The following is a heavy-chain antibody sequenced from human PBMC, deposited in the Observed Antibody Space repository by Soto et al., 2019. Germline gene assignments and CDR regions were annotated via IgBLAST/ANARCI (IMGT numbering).Heavy chain of an antibody. Sequence: SETLSLTCTVSGGSISSGDYYWSWIRQPPGKGLEWIGYIYYSGSTYYNPSLKSRVTISVDTSKNQFSLKLSSVTAADTAVYYCARGEMDSGYSYGYFGLWGQGTLVTVSS. D-gene: IGHD5-18*01. V-gene: IGHV4-30-4*01. J-gene: IGHJ4*02. CDR1: GGSISSGDYY. CDR2: IYYSGST. CDR3: ARGEMDSGYSYGYFGL.